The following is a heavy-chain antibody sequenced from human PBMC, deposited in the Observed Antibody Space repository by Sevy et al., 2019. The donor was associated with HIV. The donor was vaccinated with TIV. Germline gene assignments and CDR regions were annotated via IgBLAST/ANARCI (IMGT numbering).Heavy chain of an antibody. D-gene: IGHD2-15*01. CDR2: IIPIFGTA. J-gene: IGHJ6*02. CDR3: ARGGGGYCSGGSCFGSPGGMDV. V-gene: IGHV1-69*13. Sequence: ASVKVSCKASGGTFSSYAISWVRQAPGQGLEWMGGIIPIFGTANYAQTFQGRVTITADESTSTAYMELSSLRSEDTAVYYCARGGGGYCSGGSCFGSPGGMDVWGQGTTVTVSS. CDR1: GGTFSSYA.